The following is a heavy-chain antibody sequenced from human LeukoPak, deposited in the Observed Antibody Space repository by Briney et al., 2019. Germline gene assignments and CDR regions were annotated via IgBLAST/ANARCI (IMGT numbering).Heavy chain of an antibody. D-gene: IGHD6-13*01. J-gene: IGHJ5*02. CDR2: INPNSGGT. CDR3: AREFWYANWFDP. CDR1: GYTFTGYY. V-gene: IGHV1-2*02. Sequence: ASVKVSCKASGYTFTGYYMHWVRQAPGQGLEWMGWINPNSGGTNYAQKFQGRVTITRDTSASTAYMELSSLRSEDTAVYYCAREFWYANWFDPWGQGTLVTVSS.